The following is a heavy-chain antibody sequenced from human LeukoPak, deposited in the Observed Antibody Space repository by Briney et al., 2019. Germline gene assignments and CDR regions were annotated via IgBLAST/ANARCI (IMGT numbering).Heavy chain of an antibody. V-gene: IGHV4-34*01. J-gene: IGHJ4*02. Sequence: SETLSLTCAVYGVSFSGYYWSWIRQPPGKGLEWIGEINHSGSTNYNPSLKSRVTISVDTSKNQFSLKLSSVTAADTAVYYCARLKDSSGWSGWGQGTLVTVSS. CDR3: ARLKDSSGWSG. D-gene: IGHD6-19*01. CDR2: INHSGST. CDR1: GVSFSGYY.